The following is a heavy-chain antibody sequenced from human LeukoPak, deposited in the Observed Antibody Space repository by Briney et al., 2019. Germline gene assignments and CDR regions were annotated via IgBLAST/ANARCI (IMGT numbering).Heavy chain of an antibody. CDR2: IIPIFGTA. D-gene: IGHD2-2*01. CDR1: GGTFGSYA. V-gene: IGHV1-69*01. J-gene: IGHJ6*04. Sequence: SVKVSCKASGGTFGSYAISWVRQAPGQGLEWMGGIIPIFGTANYAQKFQGRVTITADESTSTAYMELSSLRSEDTAVYYCARGYCSSTSCSRANYGMDVWGKGTTVTVSS. CDR3: ARGYCSSTSCSRANYGMDV.